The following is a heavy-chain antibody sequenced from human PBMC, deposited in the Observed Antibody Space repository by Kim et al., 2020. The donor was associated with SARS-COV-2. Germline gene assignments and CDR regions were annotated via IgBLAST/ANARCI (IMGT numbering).Heavy chain of an antibody. Sequence: SETLSLTCAVYGGSFSGYYWSWIRQPPGKGLEWIGEINHSGSTNYNPYLKSRVTISVDTSKNQCSLKLSSVTAADTAVYYCARVDRYCSSTSCYGVDYWGQGTLVTVSS. J-gene: IGHJ4*02. V-gene: IGHV4-34*01. D-gene: IGHD2-2*01. CDR2: INHSGST. CDR3: ARVDRYCSSTSCYGVDY. CDR1: GGSFSGYY.